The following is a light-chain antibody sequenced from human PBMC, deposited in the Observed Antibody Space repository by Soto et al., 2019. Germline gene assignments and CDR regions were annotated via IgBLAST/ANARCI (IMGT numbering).Light chain of an antibody. CDR1: SSNIGSNT. Sequence: QSVLTQPPSASGTPGQRVTISCSGSSSNIGSNTVNWYKQLPGTAPKLLIYSNNQRPSGVPDRFSGSRSGTAASLAISGLQSEDEGDYYCAAWDESLNGRGVFGGGTKLTVL. CDR2: SNN. J-gene: IGLJ3*02. CDR3: AAWDESLNGRGV. V-gene: IGLV1-44*01.